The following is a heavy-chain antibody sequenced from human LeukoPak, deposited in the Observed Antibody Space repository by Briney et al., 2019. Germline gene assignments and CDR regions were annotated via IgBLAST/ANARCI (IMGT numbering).Heavy chain of an antibody. V-gene: IGHV3-74*01. D-gene: IGHD6-19*01. CDR1: GFTFSTYW. J-gene: IGHJ3*02. CDR3: ARPETQYSSGLDGFDI. CDR2: INSDGSRT. Sequence: GGSLRLSCAASGFTFSTYWMHWVRQAPGKGLVWVSRINSDGSRTTYADSVKGRFTISRDNAKNTLYPQMNSLRTEDTAVYYCARPETQYSSGLDGFDIWGQGTMVTVSS.